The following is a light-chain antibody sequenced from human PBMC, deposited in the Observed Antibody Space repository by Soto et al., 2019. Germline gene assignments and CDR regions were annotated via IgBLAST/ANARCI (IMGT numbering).Light chain of an antibody. CDR3: SSYAGSTNYV. Sequence: QSVLTQPPSASGSPGQSVTISCTGTSSDVGGYNYVSWYQQHPGKAPKLMIYEVSKRPSGVPDRFSGSKSGNTASLTVSGLQAEDEADYYGSSYAGSTNYVFGTGTKVTVL. CDR2: EVS. CDR1: SSDVGGYNY. J-gene: IGLJ1*01. V-gene: IGLV2-8*01.